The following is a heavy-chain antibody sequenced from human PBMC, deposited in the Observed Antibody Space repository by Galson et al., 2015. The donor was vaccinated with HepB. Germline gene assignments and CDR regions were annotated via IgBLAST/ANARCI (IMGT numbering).Heavy chain of an antibody. CDR2: ISYDGSNK. CDR1: RFTFSSYT. D-gene: IGHD2-15*01. V-gene: IGHV3-30-3*01. Sequence: SLRLSCAASRFTFSSYTMHWVRQAPGKGLEWVAFISYDGSNKNFADSVKGRFTISGDNSRNTLYLQMHSLSLEDTAVYYCARSFMVAANHLDCWGQGTLVTVSS. J-gene: IGHJ4*02. CDR3: ARSFMVAANHLDC.